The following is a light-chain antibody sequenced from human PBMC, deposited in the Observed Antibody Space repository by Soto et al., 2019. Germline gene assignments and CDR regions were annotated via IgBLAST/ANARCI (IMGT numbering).Light chain of an antibody. CDR3: QQYNSYPLT. Sequence: DIQMTQSPFTLSASVGDRVTITCRASQTISSWLAWYQQIPGKAPKLLIYDASNLESGVPSRFSGSGSGTEFTLTISSLQPDDFATYYCQQYNSYPLTCGGGTKGDIK. CDR1: QTISSW. V-gene: IGKV1-5*01. CDR2: DAS. J-gene: IGKJ4*01.